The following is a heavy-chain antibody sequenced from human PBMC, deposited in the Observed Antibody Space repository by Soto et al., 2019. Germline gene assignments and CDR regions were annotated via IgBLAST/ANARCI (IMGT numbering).Heavy chain of an antibody. D-gene: IGHD2-15*01. J-gene: IGHJ6*02. CDR2: INSDGSST. CDR1: GFTFSSYS. Sequence: PGGSLRLSCAASGFTFSSYSMHWVRQAPGKGLVWVSRINSDGSSTTYADSVKGRFTISRDNAKNTLYLQMNSLRAEDTAVYYCAREEVVADDGMDVWGQGTTVTVS. V-gene: IGHV3-74*01. CDR3: AREEVVADDGMDV.